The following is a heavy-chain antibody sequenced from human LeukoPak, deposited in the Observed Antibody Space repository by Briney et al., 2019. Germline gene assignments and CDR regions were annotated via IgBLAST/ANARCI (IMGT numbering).Heavy chain of an antibody. D-gene: IGHD3-22*01. CDR2: IYYSGST. V-gene: IGHV4-39*07. CDR1: GGSISSSSYY. J-gene: IGHJ3*02. CDR3: ARVVAYDSSGYYQPPNAFDI. Sequence: SETLSLTCTVSGGSISSSSYYWGWIRQPPGKGLEWIGSIYYSGSTYYNPSLKSRVTISVDTSKNQFSLKLSSVTAADTAVYYCARVVAYDSSGYYQPPNAFDIWGQGTMVTVSS.